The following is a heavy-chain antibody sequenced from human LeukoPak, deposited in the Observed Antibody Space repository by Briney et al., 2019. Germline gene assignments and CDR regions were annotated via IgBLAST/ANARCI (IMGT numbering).Heavy chain of an antibody. CDR3: ATRAFETSLFTFDY. CDR2: FDPEDGET. CDR1: GYTLTELS. D-gene: IGHD3-3*02. V-gene: IGHV1-24*01. J-gene: IGHJ4*02. Sequence: GASVKVSCTVSGYTLTELSMHWVRQAPGKGLEWMGGFDPEDGETIYAQKFQGRVTMTEDTSTDTAYMELSSLRSEDTAVYYCATRAFETSLFTFDYWGQGTLVTVSS.